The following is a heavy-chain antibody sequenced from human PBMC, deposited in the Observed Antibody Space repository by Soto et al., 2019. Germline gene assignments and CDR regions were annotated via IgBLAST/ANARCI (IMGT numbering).Heavy chain of an antibody. Sequence: PGGSLRLSCAASGFNFSSYSMNWVRQAPGKGLEWVSYISSSSSTIYYADSGKGRFTISRDNAKKSLYLQMNSLRAEDTAVYYCAREVPAAIGYWGQGSLVTGSS. CDR3: AREVPAAIGY. V-gene: IGHV3-48*01. CDR2: ISSSSSTI. J-gene: IGHJ4*02. CDR1: GFNFSSYS. D-gene: IGHD2-2*02.